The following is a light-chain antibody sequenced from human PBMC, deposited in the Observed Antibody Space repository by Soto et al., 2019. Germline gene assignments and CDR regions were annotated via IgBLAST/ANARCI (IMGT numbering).Light chain of an antibody. Sequence: AIQLTQSPSSLSASVGDRVTITCRASQGISSALAWYQQKPGKAPKLLIYDASSLEIGFPSRFSGSGSGTDFTLTISSLQPEDFATYYCQQFNNYPRTFGQGTKVEIK. CDR2: DAS. CDR1: QGISSA. J-gene: IGKJ1*01. CDR3: QQFNNYPRT. V-gene: IGKV1D-13*01.